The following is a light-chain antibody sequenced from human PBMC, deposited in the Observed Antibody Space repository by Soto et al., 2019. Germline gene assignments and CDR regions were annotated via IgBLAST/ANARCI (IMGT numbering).Light chain of an antibody. CDR2: EVS. J-gene: IGLJ1*01. V-gene: IGLV2-14*01. CDR1: TNDVGGYNY. Sequence: QSVLTQPASVSGSPGQSITISCTGTTNDVGGYNYVSWYQQRPGKAPKLLIFEVSSRPSGVSNRFSGSKSGNTASLTISALQAEDEADYFCNSYTSSTSRPYVFGTGTKVTVL. CDR3: NSYTSSTSRPYV.